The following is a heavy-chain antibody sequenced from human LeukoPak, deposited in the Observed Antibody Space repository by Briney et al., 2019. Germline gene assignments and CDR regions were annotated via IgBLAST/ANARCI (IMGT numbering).Heavy chain of an antibody. Sequence: GSSVKVSCKASGGTFSSYAINWVRQAPGQGLEWMGRIIPMLGTVNYAQKFQGRVTIIADKFTSTAYMELRSLRSDDTAVYYCARDFSSADSGGNWFDPWGQGTLVTVSS. CDR2: IIPMLGTV. J-gene: IGHJ5*02. D-gene: IGHD3-10*01. CDR3: ARDFSSADSGGNWFDP. CDR1: GGTFSSYA. V-gene: IGHV1-69*04.